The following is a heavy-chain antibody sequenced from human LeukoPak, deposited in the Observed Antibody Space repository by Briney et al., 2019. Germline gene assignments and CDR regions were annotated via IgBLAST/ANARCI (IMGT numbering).Heavy chain of an antibody. CDR2: IYPGDCDT. CDR3: ARQMGQQVGGDY. Sequence: GEPRKFSGQGSGSPFNRYSITGVRQLPGKGLEGTGIIYPGDCDTRYSPSFQGQVTISAEQSISPAYLQWSNLKASDSALYYCARQMGQQVGGDYWGQGTLVSVPS. CDR1: GSPFNRYS. D-gene: IGHD6-13*01. V-gene: IGHV5-51*01. J-gene: IGHJ4*02.